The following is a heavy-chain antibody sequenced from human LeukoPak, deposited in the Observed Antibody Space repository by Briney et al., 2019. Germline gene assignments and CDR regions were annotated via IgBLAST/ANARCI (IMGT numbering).Heavy chain of an antibody. Sequence: ASVKVSCNASGYSFTSNYIHWVRQAPGQGLEWMGMIYPRDGSTSYAQRFQDRVTVTRDTSTSTVHMELSGLRSEDTAVYYCARDQEGFDYWGQGTQVTVSS. CDR1: GYSFTSNY. CDR2: IYPRDGST. J-gene: IGHJ4*02. V-gene: IGHV1-46*01. CDR3: ARDQEGFDY.